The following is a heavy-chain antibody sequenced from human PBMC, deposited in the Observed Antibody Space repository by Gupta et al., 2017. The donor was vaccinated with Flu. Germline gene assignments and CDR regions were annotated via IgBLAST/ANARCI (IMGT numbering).Heavy chain of an antibody. CDR3: ARLFKDSASST. V-gene: IGHV4-39*01. CDR2: GNT. Sequence: GNTYYNPSLKSRVTISVDTSKNQFFLKVSSVTAADTAVFYCARLFKDSASSTWGQGMLVTVSS. D-gene: IGHD1-26*01. J-gene: IGHJ4*02.